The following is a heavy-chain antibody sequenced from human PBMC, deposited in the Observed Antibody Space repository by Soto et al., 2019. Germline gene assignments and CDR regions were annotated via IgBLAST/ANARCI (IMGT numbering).Heavy chain of an antibody. CDR2: IIPIFGTA. CDR1: GGTFSSYA. V-gene: IGHV1-69*01. Sequence: QVQLVQSGAEVKKPGSSVKVSCKASGGTFSSYAISWVRQAPGQGLEWMGGIIPIFGTANYAQKFQGRVTITADESTSTAYMELSSLRSEDTAVCYCARGEAGEQQLFFFFDYWGQGTLVTVSS. CDR3: ARGEAGEQQLFFFFDY. J-gene: IGHJ4*02. D-gene: IGHD6-13*01.